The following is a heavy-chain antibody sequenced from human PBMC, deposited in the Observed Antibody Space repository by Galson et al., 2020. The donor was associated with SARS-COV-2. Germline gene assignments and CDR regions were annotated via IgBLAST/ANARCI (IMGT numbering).Heavy chain of an antibody. V-gene: IGHV1-18*04. D-gene: IGHD6-6*01. CDR3: ARDEESSSADLSYYYGLDV. CDR1: GYTFTYYG. J-gene: IGHJ6*02. CDR2: ISAYGNT. Sequence: GESLKISCKASGYTFTYYGITWVRQAPGQGLEWMGWISAYGNTKYTERLQGRVTMTRDTSTNTAYLELRSLISDDTAVYFCARDEESSSADLSYYYGLDVWGQGTTVTVSS.